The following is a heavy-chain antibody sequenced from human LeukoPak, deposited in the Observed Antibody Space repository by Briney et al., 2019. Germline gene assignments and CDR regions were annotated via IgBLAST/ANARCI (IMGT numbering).Heavy chain of an antibody. CDR2: IYSGGST. D-gene: IGHD1-26*01. CDR3: ARGGVGQPFDY. J-gene: IGHJ4*02. V-gene: IGHV3-66*01. Sequence: GGSLRLSCAASGFTVSSNYMSWVRQAPGKGLEWVSVIYSGGSTYYADSVKGRFTISRDNSKNTLHLQMNSLRAEDTAVYYCARGGVGQPFDYWGQGTLVTVSS. CDR1: GFTVSSNY.